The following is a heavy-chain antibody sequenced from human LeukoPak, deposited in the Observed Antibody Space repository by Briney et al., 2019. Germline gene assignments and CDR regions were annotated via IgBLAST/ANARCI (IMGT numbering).Heavy chain of an antibody. Sequence: PGRSLRLSCAASGFTFSSYAMSWVRQAPGKGLEWVSAISGSGGSTYYADSVKGRFTISRDNSKNTLYLQMNSLRAEDTAVYYCAIDKGIAAAGTDYWGQGTLVTVSS. CDR1: GFTFSSYA. V-gene: IGHV3-23*01. D-gene: IGHD6-13*01. CDR3: AIDKGIAAAGTDY. CDR2: ISGSGGST. J-gene: IGHJ4*02.